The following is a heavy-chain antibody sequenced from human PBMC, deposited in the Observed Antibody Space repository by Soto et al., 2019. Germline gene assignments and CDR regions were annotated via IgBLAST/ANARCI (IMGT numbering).Heavy chain of an antibody. D-gene: IGHD4-17*01. V-gene: IGHV5-51*01. J-gene: IGHJ5*02. CDR3: ARNGFYGDYSSNYFDP. Sequence: GESLKISCKASGYSFTNYWIAWVRQMPGKGLEYMGIIYPSDSDSRYSPSFQGQVTFSADKSINTAYLQWSSLKASDTAMYYCARNGFYGDYSSNYFDPWGQGTLVTVSS. CDR1: GYSFTNYW. CDR2: IYPSDSDS.